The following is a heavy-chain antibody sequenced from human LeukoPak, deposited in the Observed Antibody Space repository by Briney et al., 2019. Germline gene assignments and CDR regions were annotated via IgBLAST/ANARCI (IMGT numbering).Heavy chain of an antibody. CDR2: INPNRGGT. Sequence: ASVKVSCKASGYTFTGYYMHWVRQAAGQGLEWMGWINPNRGGTNYEQKFQARVPMTRDTSISPAYMELSRLRSDDTALYYCARCYDSFYYYYGMDVWGQGTTVTVSS. V-gene: IGHV1-2*02. CDR3: ARCYDSFYYYYGMDV. CDR1: GYTFTGYY. D-gene: IGHD5-12*01. J-gene: IGHJ6*02.